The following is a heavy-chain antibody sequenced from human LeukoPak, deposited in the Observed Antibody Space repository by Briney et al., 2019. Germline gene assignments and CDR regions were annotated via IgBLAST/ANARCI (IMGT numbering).Heavy chain of an antibody. J-gene: IGHJ4*02. CDR3: AKGGQNYDFWRFDY. CDR2: ISGSGGST. Sequence: PGGSVRLSCEASGFTFNTYSMMWVRQAPGKGRGWVSSISGSGGSTYYADSVKGRFSISRDNSKNTLDLQMTGMRAEDTALYYCAKGGQNYDFWRFDYWGQGTLVTVSS. V-gene: IGHV3-23*01. D-gene: IGHD3-3*01. CDR1: GFTFNTYS.